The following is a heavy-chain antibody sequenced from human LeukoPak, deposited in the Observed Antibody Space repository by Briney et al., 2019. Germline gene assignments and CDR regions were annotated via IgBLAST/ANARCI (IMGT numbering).Heavy chain of an antibody. D-gene: IGHD4-17*01. V-gene: IGHV3-33*01. CDR2: IWYDGSNK. J-gene: IGHJ4*02. CDR1: GFTFSSYG. Sequence: GGSLRLSCAASGFTFSSYGMHWVRQAPGKGLEWVAVIWYDGSNKYYADSVKGRFTISRDNSKNTLYLQMNSLRAEDTAVYYCARSGDYSIFDYWGQGTLVTVSS. CDR3: ARSGDYSIFDY.